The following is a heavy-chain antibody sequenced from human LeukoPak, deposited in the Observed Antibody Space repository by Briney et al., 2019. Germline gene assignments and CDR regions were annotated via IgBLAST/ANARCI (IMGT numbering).Heavy chain of an antibody. Sequence: PGGSLRLSCAASGFTFSSYDMHWVRQATGKGLEWVSAIGTAGDTYYPGSVKGRFTISRENAKNSLYLRMNSLRAGDTAVYYCARGYSGYDSPYYFDYWGQGTLVTVSS. CDR3: ARGYSGYDSPYYFDY. J-gene: IGHJ4*02. V-gene: IGHV3-13*01. CDR2: IGTAGDT. CDR1: GFTFSSYD. D-gene: IGHD5-12*01.